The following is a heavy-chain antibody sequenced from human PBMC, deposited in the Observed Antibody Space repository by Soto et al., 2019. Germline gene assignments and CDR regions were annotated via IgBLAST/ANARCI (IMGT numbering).Heavy chain of an antibody. CDR1: GGTFSSYT. J-gene: IGHJ4*02. CDR3: ARYDSSIYDILTGPFDY. Sequence: ASVKVSCKASGGTFSSYTISWVRQAPGQGLEWMGRIIPILGIANYAQKFQGRVTITADKSTSTAYMELSSLRSEDTAVYYCARYDSSIYDILTGPFDYWGQGTLVTVSS. D-gene: IGHD3-9*01. CDR2: IIPILGIA. V-gene: IGHV1-69*02.